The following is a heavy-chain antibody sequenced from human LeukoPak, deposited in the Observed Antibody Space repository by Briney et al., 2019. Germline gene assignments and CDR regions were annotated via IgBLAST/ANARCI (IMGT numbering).Heavy chain of an antibody. V-gene: IGHV3-15*01. Sequence: AGGSLRLPCAASGFTFSIAWMSWVRQAPGKGLEWLGQIKKKSDGATTAYAAPVKGRFTISRDDSKNTLFLQMNSLKTEDTALYYCTWSGLKIESWGQGTLVTVSS. CDR1: GFTFSIAW. J-gene: IGHJ4*02. CDR2: IKKKSDGATT. CDR3: TWSGLKIES. D-gene: IGHD3-3*01.